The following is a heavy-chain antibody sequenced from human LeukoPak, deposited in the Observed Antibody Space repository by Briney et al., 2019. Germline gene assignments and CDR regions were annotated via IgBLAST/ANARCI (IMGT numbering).Heavy chain of an antibody. CDR3: AVTYYYDSSGYYQAFDY. CDR1: GGSISSYY. CDR2: IYYSGST. D-gene: IGHD3-22*01. V-gene: IGHV4-59*08. Sequence: PSETLSLTCTVSGGSISSYYWSWIRQPPGKGLEWIGNIYYSGSTNYNPSLKSRVTISVDTSKNQFSLKLSSVTAADTAVYYCAVTYYYDSSGYYQAFDYWGQGTLVTVSS. J-gene: IGHJ4*02.